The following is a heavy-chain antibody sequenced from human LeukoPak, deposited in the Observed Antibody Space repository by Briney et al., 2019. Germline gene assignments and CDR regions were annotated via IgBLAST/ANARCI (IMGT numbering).Heavy chain of an antibody. V-gene: IGHV1-18*01. Sequence: GASVKVSCKASGGTFISYAISWVRQAPGQGREWMGWISAYNGNTNYAQKLQGRVTMTTDTSTSTAYMELRSLRSDDTAVYYCARVMVRFARETYDYWGQGTLVTVSS. J-gene: IGHJ4*02. D-gene: IGHD3-3*01. CDR2: ISAYNGNT. CDR1: GGTFISYA. CDR3: ARVMVRFARETYDY.